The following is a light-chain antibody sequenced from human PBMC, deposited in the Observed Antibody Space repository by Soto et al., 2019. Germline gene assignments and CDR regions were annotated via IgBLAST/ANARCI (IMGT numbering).Light chain of an antibody. CDR1: SSDVGGYNY. Sequence: QSALTQPASVSGSPGQSITISCTGTSSDVGGYNYVSWYQQHPGKAPKLMIYEVSNRPSGVSYRFSGSKSGNTASLTISGLQAEDEADYYCSSYTSSSPRVFGTGTKLTVL. CDR3: SSYTSSSPRV. V-gene: IGLV2-14*01. J-gene: IGLJ1*01. CDR2: EVS.